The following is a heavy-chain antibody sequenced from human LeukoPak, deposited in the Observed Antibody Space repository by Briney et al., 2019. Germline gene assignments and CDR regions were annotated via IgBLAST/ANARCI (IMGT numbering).Heavy chain of an antibody. Sequence: GESLKISCKGSGYSFTSYWIGWVRQMPGKGLERMGIIYPGDSDTRYSPSFQGQVTISADKSISTAYLQWSSLKASDTAMYYCARCISSTSCYFDYWGQGTLVTVSS. CDR3: ARCISSTSCYFDY. V-gene: IGHV5-51*01. CDR2: IYPGDSDT. J-gene: IGHJ4*02. CDR1: GYSFTSYW. D-gene: IGHD2-2*01.